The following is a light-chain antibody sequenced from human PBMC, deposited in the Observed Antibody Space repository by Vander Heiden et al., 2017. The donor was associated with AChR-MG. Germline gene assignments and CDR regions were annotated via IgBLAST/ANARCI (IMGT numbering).Light chain of an antibody. CDR1: TRVSSSY. CDR2: VAS. V-gene: IGKV3-20*01. Sequence: EILFTQSPGPLSLSPGGRAPPPCRASTRVSSSYLAWYQQKPGQAPRLLIYVASSRATGIPARFSGSGSETDFTLTISSLEPEDFAVYYCHHDCSSPQTFGGGTKVEIK. CDR3: HHDCSSPQT. J-gene: IGKJ4*02.